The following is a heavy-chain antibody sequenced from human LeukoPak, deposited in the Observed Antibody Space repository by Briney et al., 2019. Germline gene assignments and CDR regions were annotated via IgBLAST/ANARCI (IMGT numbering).Heavy chain of an antibody. CDR1: GFTFSSYE. CDR2: ISSSGSTI. J-gene: IGHJ4*02. V-gene: IGHV3-48*03. Sequence: GGSLRLSCAASGFTFSSYEMNWVRQAPGKGLEGVSYISSSGSTIYYADSVKGRFTISRGNAQNSLYLQMNSRRAEDTAVYYCARGGVYCSSTSCYYFDYWGQGTLVTVSS. D-gene: IGHD2-2*01. CDR3: ARGGVYCSSTSCYYFDY.